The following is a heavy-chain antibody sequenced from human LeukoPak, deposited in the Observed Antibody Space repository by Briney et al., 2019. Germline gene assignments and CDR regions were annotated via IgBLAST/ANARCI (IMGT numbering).Heavy chain of an antibody. CDR3: ARDAIVRNDFWSGYYLDRGKPGGLNWFDP. CDR2: ISAYNGNT. D-gene: IGHD3-3*01. J-gene: IGHJ5*02. CDR1: AYTFTSYG. V-gene: IGHV1-18*01. Sequence: APVKVSFKAFAYTFTSYGISWVRQAPGQGLEWMGWISAYNGNTNYAQKLQGRVTMTTDTSTSTAYMELRSLRSDDTAVYYCARDAIVRNDFWSGYYLDRGKPGGLNWFDPWGQGTLVTVSS.